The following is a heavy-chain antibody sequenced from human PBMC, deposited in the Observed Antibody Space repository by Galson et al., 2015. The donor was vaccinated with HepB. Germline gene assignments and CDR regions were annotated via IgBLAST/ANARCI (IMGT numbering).Heavy chain of an antibody. CDR1: GLTFSSYW. J-gene: IGHJ4*02. CDR3: ARAGGPTYYDSSGYSYDY. CDR2: INSDGSST. V-gene: IGHV3-74*01. D-gene: IGHD3-22*01. Sequence: SLRLSCAASGLTFSSYWMHWVRQAPGKGLVWVSRINSDGSSTSYADSVKGRFTISRDNAKNTLYLQMNSLRAEDTAVYYCARAGGPTYYDSSGYSYDYWGQGTLVTVSS.